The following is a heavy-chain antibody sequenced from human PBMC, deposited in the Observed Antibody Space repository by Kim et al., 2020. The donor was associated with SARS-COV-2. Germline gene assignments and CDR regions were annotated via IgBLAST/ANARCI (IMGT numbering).Heavy chain of an antibody. CDR2: IWYDGSNK. V-gene: IGHV3-33*01. J-gene: IGHJ4*02. Sequence: GGSLRLSCAASGFTFSSYGMHWVRQAPGKGLEWVAVIWYDGSNKYYADSVKGRFTISRDNSKNTLYLQMNSLRAEDTAVYYCARDPQDSSGVYWGQGTLVTVSS. CDR1: GFTFSSYG. CDR3: ARDPQDSSGVY. D-gene: IGHD6-19*01.